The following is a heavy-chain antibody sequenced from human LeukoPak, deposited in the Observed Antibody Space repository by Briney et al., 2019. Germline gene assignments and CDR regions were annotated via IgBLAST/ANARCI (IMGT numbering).Heavy chain of an antibody. CDR2: ISAYNGNT. Sequence: GASVNVSCKASGYPFNPYGITWVRQAPGQGLEWMGWISAYNGNTKSAQKFQGRVTMTTDTSTTTAYMELRSLRSDDTAIYYCARPLGSLENNFYYGMDVWGQGTTVTVSS. CDR3: ARPLGSLENNFYYGMDV. V-gene: IGHV1-18*01. J-gene: IGHJ6*02. CDR1: GYPFNPYG. D-gene: IGHD3-3*01.